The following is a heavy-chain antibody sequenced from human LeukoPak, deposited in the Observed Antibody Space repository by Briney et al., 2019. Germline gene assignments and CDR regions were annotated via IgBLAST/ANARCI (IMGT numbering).Heavy chain of an antibody. CDR1: GYTFTGYY. CDR3: AKTGLGYSASDY. D-gene: IGHD6-13*01. CDR2: INPDSGGT. Sequence: ASVKVSCKASGYTFTGYYIHWVRQAPGQGLDWMGWINPDSGGTNYAQKFQGRVSMTRDTSISTAYMELNRLRSDDTAVYYCAKTGLGYSASDYWGQGTLVTVSS. V-gene: IGHV1-2*02. J-gene: IGHJ4*02.